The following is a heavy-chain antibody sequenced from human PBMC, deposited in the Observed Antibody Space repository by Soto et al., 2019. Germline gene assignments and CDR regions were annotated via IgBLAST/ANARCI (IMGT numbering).Heavy chain of an antibody. Sequence: TLSLTCAISGDSVSSNSAAWNWIRQSPSRGLEWLGRTYYRSKWYNDYAVSVKSRITINPDTSKNQFSLQLNSVTPEDTAVYYCARESHFYYDSSGYMTDLDYWGQGTLVTVSS. V-gene: IGHV6-1*01. J-gene: IGHJ4*02. CDR2: TYYRSKWYN. CDR1: GDSVSSNSAA. D-gene: IGHD3-22*01. CDR3: ARESHFYYDSSGYMTDLDY.